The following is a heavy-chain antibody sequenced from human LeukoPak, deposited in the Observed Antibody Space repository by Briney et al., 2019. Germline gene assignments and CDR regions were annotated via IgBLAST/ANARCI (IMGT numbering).Heavy chain of an antibody. CDR2: IIPIFGTA. V-gene: IGHV1-69*13. D-gene: IGHD3-3*01. Sequence: GASVKVSCKASGGTFSSYAISWVRQAPGQGLEWMGGIIPIFGTANYAQKFQGRVTITADESTSTAYMELSSLRSEDTAVYYCARAGNTGLIWSGLYYGMDVWGQGTTVTVSS. CDR1: GGTFSSYA. J-gene: IGHJ6*02. CDR3: ARAGNTGLIWSGLYYGMDV.